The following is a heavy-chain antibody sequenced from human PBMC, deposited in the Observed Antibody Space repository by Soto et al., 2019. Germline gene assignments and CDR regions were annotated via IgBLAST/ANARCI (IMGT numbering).Heavy chain of an antibody. CDR3: AKGRRLATYYYYGLDV. Sequence: EVQLLESGGGLVQPGGSLRLSCAASGFTSSRYPMTWVRQAPGKGLEWVSSISGSGGGTHSADSVKGRFTISRDNSKNTVYLQMNGLTAEHTVIYYCAKGRRLATYYYYGLDVWGQGTKVTVSS. CDR2: ISGSGGGT. V-gene: IGHV3-23*01. J-gene: IGHJ6*02. CDR1: GFTSSRYP.